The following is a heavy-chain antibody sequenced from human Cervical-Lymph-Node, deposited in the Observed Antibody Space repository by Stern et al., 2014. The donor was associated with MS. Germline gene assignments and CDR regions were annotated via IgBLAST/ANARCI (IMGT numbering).Heavy chain of an antibody. Sequence: QVQLVESGAEVKKPGASVKISCKSSGYTFTDYSIPWVRQAPGQGLEWLGGINPNGCGTNYAQKFQGRVTLPRVPSISTVFLELGRRTADDTAVYYGAKDTGLYYDSRDGMGPWGQGTKVIVSS. CDR3: AKDTGLYYDSRDGMGP. CDR1: GYTFTDYS. D-gene: IGHD3-16*01. J-gene: IGHJ3*01. CDR2: INPNGCGT. V-gene: IGHV1-2*02.